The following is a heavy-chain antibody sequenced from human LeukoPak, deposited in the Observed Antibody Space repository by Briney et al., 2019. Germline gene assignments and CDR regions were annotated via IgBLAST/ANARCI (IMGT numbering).Heavy chain of an antibody. D-gene: IGHD3-10*01. Sequence: GGSLRLSCTASGFTFGDYAMSWVRQAPGKGLEWVANIRQDGTEKYYVDSVKGRFTISRDNAKNSLYLQMNSLRAEDTAVYHCAYGGYFFNHWGQGTLVTVSS. CDR2: IRQDGTEK. CDR1: GFTFGDYA. V-gene: IGHV3-7*01. J-gene: IGHJ4*02. CDR3: AYGGYFFNH.